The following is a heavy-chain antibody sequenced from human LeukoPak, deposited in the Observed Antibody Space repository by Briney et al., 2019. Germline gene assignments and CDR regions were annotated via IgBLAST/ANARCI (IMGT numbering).Heavy chain of an antibody. CDR2: IYSDGTT. V-gene: IGHV4-59*01. J-gene: IGHJ4*02. CDR3: ARDTRSYDTSGYYYFDY. Sequence: SETLSLTCSVSGASTTSYYWNWIRQAPGKGLEWIGYIYSDGTTSYSPSLRSRVTISIDTSRNQFSLKLSSVTAADAAVYYCARDTRSYDTSGYYYFDYWGQGALVTVS. CDR1: GASTTSYY. D-gene: IGHD3-22*01.